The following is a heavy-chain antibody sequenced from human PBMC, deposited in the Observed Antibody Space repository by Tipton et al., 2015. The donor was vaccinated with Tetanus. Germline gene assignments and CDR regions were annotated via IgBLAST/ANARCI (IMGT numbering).Heavy chain of an antibody. V-gene: IGHV3-33*01. CDR2: IWYDGSNK. D-gene: IGHD2/OR15-2a*01. Sequence: RSLRLSCAASGFTFRSYGMHWVCQAPGKGLEWVALIWYDGSNKNYADSVKGRFTISRDNSKNTLYLQMNSLSAEDTAVYYCARDIAIVRARDWYFDVWGRGTLVTVSS. CDR3: ARDIAIVRARDWYFDV. CDR1: GFTFRSYG. J-gene: IGHJ2*01.